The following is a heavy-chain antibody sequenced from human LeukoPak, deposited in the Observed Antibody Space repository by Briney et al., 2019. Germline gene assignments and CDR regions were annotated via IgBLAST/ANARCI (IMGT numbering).Heavy chain of an antibody. J-gene: IGHJ4*02. CDR2: ISTYNGHT. V-gene: IGHV1-18*01. Sequence: GASVKVSCKAFGYTSNTYDISWVRQAPGQGLEYMGWISTYNGHTNYAQKFQDRVTMTAETSTNTGYMELRSLRSDDTAVYYCATGDPYSFHYWGQGTLVTVAS. CDR1: GYTSNTYD. D-gene: IGHD4-17*01. CDR3: ATGDPYSFHY.